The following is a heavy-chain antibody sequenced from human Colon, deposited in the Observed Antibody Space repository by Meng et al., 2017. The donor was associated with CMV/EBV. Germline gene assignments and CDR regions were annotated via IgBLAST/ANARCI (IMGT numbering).Heavy chain of an antibody. CDR3: ARARYNWNFGWFDP. CDR2: INPNSGGT. Sequence: ASVKVSCKASGYNFRSYGITWVRQVPGQGLEWVGWINPNSGGTNYAPKFQGRVTMTTDTSISTAYLELISLKSDDTAIYYCARARYNWNFGWFDPWGQGTLVTVSS. D-gene: IGHD1-7*01. J-gene: IGHJ5*02. CDR1: GYNFRSYG. V-gene: IGHV1-2*02.